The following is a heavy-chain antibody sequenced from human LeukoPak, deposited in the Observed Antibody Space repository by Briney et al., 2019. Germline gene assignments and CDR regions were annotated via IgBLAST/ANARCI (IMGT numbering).Heavy chain of an antibody. V-gene: IGHV3-23*01. D-gene: IGHD3-10*01. CDR2: ICTSGDCT. Sequence: NPGGSLRLSCAASGFTFKNYGMSWVRQAPGKGLEWVSAICTSGDCTYYGDSVKGRFTISRDNSKNTVYLQMNSLRAEDTAVYYCAKDFGGAGSYYCPFDSWGQGTLVTVSS. CDR1: GFTFKNYG. J-gene: IGHJ4*02. CDR3: AKDFGGAGSYYCPFDS.